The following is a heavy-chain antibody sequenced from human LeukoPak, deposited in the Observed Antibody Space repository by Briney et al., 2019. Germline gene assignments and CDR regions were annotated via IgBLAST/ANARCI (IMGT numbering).Heavy chain of an antibody. V-gene: IGHV3-23*01. Sequence: GGSLRLSCAASGFTFSTYAMTWVRQAPGKGLEWVSAISGSGGNTHYADSVMGRFSISRDNSKNTLYLQMNSLRAEDTAVYYCANAPGIFGEYQLNEWGQGTLVTVSS. CDR1: GFTFSTYA. D-gene: IGHD2-2*01. CDR2: ISGSGGNT. J-gene: IGHJ4*02. CDR3: ANAPGIFGEYQLNE.